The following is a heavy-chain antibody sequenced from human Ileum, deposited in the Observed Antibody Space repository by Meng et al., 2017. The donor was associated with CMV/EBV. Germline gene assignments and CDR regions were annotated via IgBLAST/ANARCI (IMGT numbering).Heavy chain of an antibody. CDR1: GFTFSSYA. CDR3: AKGGVYSSTWGDY. V-gene: IGHV3-23*01. Sequence: AASGFTFSSYAMSWVRQAPGKGLEWVSAISGSGGSTYYADSVKGRFTISRDNSKNTLYLQMNSLRAEDTAVYYCAKGGVYSSTWGDYWGQGTLVTVSS. J-gene: IGHJ4*02. D-gene: IGHD6-13*01. CDR2: ISGSGGST.